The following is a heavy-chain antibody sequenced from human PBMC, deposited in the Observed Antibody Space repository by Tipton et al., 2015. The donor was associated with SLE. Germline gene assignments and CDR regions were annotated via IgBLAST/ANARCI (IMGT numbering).Heavy chain of an antibody. CDR3: VKGPPSGSYHY. J-gene: IGHJ4*02. Sequence: SLRLSCAASGFTFSSYAMHWVRQAPGKGLEYVSAISSNGGSTYYADSVKGRFTISRDNSKNTLYLQMSSLRAEDTAVYYCVKGPPSGSYHYWGQGTLVTVSS. D-gene: IGHD1-26*01. CDR1: GFTFSSYA. CDR2: ISSNGGST. V-gene: IGHV3-64D*06.